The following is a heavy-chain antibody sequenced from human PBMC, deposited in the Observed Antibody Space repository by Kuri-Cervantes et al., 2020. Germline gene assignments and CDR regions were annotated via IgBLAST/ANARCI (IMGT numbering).Heavy chain of an antibody. CDR3: ARDRRYWWGGYGMDV. J-gene: IGHJ6*02. D-gene: IGHD2-15*01. CDR1: GYTFTSYD. CDR2: MNPNSGNT. Sequence: ASVKVSCKASGYTFTSYDINWVRQATGQGLEWMGWMNPNSGNTGYAQKFQGRVTMTRDTSISTAYMELSRLRSDDTAVYYCARDRRYWWGGYGMDVWGQGTTVTVSS. V-gene: IGHV1-8*01.